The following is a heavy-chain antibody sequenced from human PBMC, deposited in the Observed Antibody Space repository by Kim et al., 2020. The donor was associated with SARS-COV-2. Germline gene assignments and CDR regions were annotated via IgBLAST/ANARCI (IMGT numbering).Heavy chain of an antibody. CDR1: GGSISSGGYY. CDR2: IYYSGST. D-gene: IGHD4-17*01. V-gene: IGHV4-31*03. CDR3: ASLSTVTTTYWYFDL. Sequence: SETLSLTCTVSGGSISSGGYYWSWIRQHPGKGLEWIGYIYYSGSTYYNPSLKSRVTISVDTSKNQFSLKLSSVTAADTAVYYCASLSTVTTTYWYFDLWGRGTLVTVSS. J-gene: IGHJ2*01.